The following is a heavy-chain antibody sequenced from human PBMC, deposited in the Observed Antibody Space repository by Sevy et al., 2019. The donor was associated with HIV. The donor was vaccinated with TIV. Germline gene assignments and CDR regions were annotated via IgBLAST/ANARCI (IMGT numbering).Heavy chain of an antibody. CDR2: IYPGDSDT. V-gene: IGHV5-51*01. CDR3: VRTFRELLGLDALDI. Sequence: GESLKISCKGSGYSFTDYWIGWVRQMPGKGLEWMGIIYPGDSDTRYSPSFQGQVTISVDKSISTAYLQWSSLKASDSARYYCVRTFRELLGLDALDIWGQGTMVTVSS. J-gene: IGHJ3*02. CDR1: GYSFTDYW. D-gene: IGHD3-10*01.